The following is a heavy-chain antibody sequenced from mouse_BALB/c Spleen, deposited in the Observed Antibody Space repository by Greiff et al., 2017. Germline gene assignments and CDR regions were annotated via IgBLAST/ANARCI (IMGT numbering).Heavy chain of an antibody. CDR3: EGYGNYDLYDAMDY. V-gene: IGHV10-1*02. Sequence: EVKVVESGGGLVQPYGSLKLSCAASGFTFNTYAMNWVRQAPGKGLEWVARIRTKSNNYATYYADSVKDTFTISRDDSQSMLYLQMNNLKTEDTAMYYCEGYGNYDLYDAMDYWGQGTSVTVAA. CDR2: IRTKSNNYAT. CDR1: GFTFNTYA. D-gene: IGHD2-1*01. J-gene: IGHJ4*01.